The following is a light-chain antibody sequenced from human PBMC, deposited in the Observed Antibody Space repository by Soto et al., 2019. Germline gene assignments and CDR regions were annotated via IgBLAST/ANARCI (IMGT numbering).Light chain of an antibody. Sequence: EVVMTQSPATLSVSPGDKVSLSCRASQSVSFSSLAWYQQKPGQAPRLLIYSASTRATGIPARFSGSGSGTGFTLTISSLQSEDFAVYYCQQYNNWWTFGQGTKVDIK. CDR1: QSVSFSS. V-gene: IGKV3-15*01. J-gene: IGKJ1*01. CDR3: QQYNNWWT. CDR2: SAS.